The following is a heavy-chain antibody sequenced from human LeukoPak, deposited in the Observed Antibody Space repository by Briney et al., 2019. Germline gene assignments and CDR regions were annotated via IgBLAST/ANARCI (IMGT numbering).Heavy chain of an antibody. CDR3: AKEDIMRGSYYYFDY. Sequence: PGGPLRLSCAASGFTFSSYAMSWVRQAPGKGLEWVSTISGSGGDTYYADSVKGRFTFSRDNSKNTLYLQMNSLRAEDTAVYYCAKEDIMRGSYYYFDYWGQGTLVTVSS. V-gene: IGHV3-23*01. D-gene: IGHD1-26*01. CDR1: GFTFSSYA. J-gene: IGHJ4*02. CDR2: ISGSGGDT.